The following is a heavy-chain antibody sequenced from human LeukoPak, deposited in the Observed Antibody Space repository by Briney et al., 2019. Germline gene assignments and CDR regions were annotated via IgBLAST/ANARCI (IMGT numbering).Heavy chain of an antibody. CDR3: ARAPTRYFDY. Sequence: SQTLSLTCTVSGGSISSGGYYWSWLRQHPGKGLEWIGYIYYSGSTYYNPSLKSRVTISVDTSKNQFSLKLSSVTAADTAVYCCARAPTRYFDYWGQGTLVTVSS. V-gene: IGHV4-31*03. J-gene: IGHJ4*02. CDR1: GGSISSGGYY. CDR2: IYYSGST. D-gene: IGHD2-15*01.